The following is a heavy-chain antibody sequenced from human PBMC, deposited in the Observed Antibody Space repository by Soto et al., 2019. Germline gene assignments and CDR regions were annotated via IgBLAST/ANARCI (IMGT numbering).Heavy chain of an antibody. J-gene: IGHJ4*02. CDR1: GFTFNTFG. Sequence: PGGSLRLSCVASGFTFNTFGISWVRQAPGKGLEWVSAISGSGGSTYYADSVKGRFTISRDNSKNTLYLQMNSLRAEDTAVYYCAKDHHPHDYGDYPYYFDYWGQGTLVTVSS. CDR2: ISGSGGST. D-gene: IGHD4-17*01. CDR3: AKDHHPHDYGDYPYYFDY. V-gene: IGHV3-23*01.